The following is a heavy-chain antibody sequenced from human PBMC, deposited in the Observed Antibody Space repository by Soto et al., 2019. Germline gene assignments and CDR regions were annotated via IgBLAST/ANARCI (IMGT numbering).Heavy chain of an antibody. CDR3: ARLGIFGVVGDYNDY. Sequence: SETLSLTCTVSGGSISSYYWSWIRQPPGKGLEWIVYIYYSGSTNYNPSLKSRGTISVDTSKNQFSLRLSSVTAADTAVYYCARLGIFGVVGDYNDYWGQGTLVTVSS. J-gene: IGHJ4*02. D-gene: IGHD3-3*01. CDR1: GGSISSYY. V-gene: IGHV4-59*08. CDR2: IYYSGST.